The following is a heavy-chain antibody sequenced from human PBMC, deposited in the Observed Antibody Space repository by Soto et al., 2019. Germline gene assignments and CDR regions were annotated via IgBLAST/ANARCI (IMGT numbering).Heavy chain of an antibody. Sequence: QVQLVESGGGVVQPGRSLRLSCAASGFTFSSYGMHWVRQAPGKGLEWVAVISYDGSNKYYADSVKGRFTLSRDNSKNTMYMQMNSLIAEDTAVYYCAKDLLLRWFGESVGAFDIWGQGTMVTVSS. CDR1: GFTFSSYG. D-gene: IGHD3-10*01. CDR3: AKDLLLRWFGESVGAFDI. V-gene: IGHV3-30*18. CDR2: ISYDGSNK. J-gene: IGHJ3*02.